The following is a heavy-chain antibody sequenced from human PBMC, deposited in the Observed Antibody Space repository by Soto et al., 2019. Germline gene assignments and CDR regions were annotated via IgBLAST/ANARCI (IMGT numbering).Heavy chain of an antibody. J-gene: IGHJ5*02. CDR3: TRDLDYGGDTENFDP. V-gene: IGHV5-51*01. CDR2: IYPGDSQT. CDR1: GYSFTAYW. Sequence: PSDAQKSSCQACGYSFTAYWIASLRQIPGQGLEWMGIIYPGDSQTRYSPSFQGRVTISADKSISTAYLQWTSLQASDTAMYYCTRDLDYGGDTENFDPWGQGTLVTVSS. D-gene: IGHD4-17*01.